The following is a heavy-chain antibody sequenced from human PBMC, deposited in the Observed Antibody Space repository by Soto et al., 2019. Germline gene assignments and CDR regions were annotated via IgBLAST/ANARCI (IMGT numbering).Heavy chain of an antibody. CDR1: GGPFSGGGYY. Sequence: QVQLQESGPGLVKPSQTLSLTCTVSGGPFSGGGYYWSWVRQAPGKGLEWMGYILHNGDTSYNPSLKSRITISKDTSKRQFSLNLSSVNAADTAVYYCARGDSTVSSVFDYWGQGMLVTVSS. V-gene: IGHV4-31*03. D-gene: IGHD4-17*01. CDR2: ILHNGDT. CDR3: ARGDSTVSSVFDY. J-gene: IGHJ4*02.